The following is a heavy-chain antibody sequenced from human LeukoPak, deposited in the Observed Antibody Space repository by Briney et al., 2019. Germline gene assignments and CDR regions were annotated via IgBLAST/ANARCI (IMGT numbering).Heavy chain of an antibody. J-gene: IGHJ5*01. CDR2: IYYSGST. V-gene: IGHV4-31*03. Sequence: PSETLSLTCTVSGGSISSGGYYWSWIRQHPGKGLEWIGYIYYSGSTYYNPSLKSRVTISVDTSKNQFSLKLSSVTAADTAVYYCARRPSGSGWFGYWGQGTLVTVSS. CDR1: GGSISSGGYY. D-gene: IGHD3-10*01. CDR3: ARRPSGSGWFGY.